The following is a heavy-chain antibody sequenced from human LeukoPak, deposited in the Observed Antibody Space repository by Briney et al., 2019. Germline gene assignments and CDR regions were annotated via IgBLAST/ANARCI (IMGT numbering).Heavy chain of an antibody. V-gene: IGHV3-7*03. Sequence: GGSLRLSCAASGFTFSSYWMHWVRQAPGKGLEWVANIKQDGSEKYYVDSVKGRFTISRDNSKSTLYLQMNSLRVEDTAIYYCAIREPIGYWGQGSLVTVSP. CDR2: IKQDGSEK. CDR3: AIREPIGY. D-gene: IGHD6-13*01. J-gene: IGHJ4*02. CDR1: GFTFSSYW.